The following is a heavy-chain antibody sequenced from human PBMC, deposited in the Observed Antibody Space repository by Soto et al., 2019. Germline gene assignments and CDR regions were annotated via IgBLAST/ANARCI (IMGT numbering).Heavy chain of an antibody. Sequence: ETLSLTCAVYGGSFSGYYWSWIRQPPGKGLEWIGDINHSGSTNYNPSLKSRVTISVDTSKNQFSLKLSSVTAADTAVYYCARALRGRNHIAARRGNWFDPWGQGTLVTVSS. J-gene: IGHJ5*02. V-gene: IGHV4-34*01. D-gene: IGHD6-6*01. CDR1: GGSFSGYY. CDR3: ARALRGRNHIAARRGNWFDP. CDR2: INHSGST.